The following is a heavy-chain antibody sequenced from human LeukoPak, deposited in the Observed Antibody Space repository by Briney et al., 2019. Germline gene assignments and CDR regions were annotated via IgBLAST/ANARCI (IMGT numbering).Heavy chain of an antibody. CDR3: ARERAAYSSSWYFFGDPYYYYYMDV. V-gene: IGHV3-53*01. CDR1: GFTVSSNS. CDR2: IYSDNT. J-gene: IGHJ6*03. D-gene: IGHD6-13*01. Sequence: GGSLRLSCTVSGFTVSSNSMSWVRQAPGKGLEWVSFIYSDNTHYSDSVKGRFTISRDNSKNTLYLQMNSLRAEDTAVYYCARERAAYSSSWYFFGDPYYYYYMDVWGKGTTVTISS.